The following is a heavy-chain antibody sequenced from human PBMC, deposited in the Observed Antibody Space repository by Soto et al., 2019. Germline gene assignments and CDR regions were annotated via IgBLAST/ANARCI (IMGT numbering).Heavy chain of an antibody. V-gene: IGHV2-5*02. D-gene: IGHD2-2*01. J-gene: IGHJ4*02. Sequence: QITLKESGPTLVKPTQTLTLTCTFSGCSLSTRGVDVGWIRQPPGKALEWLALIYWDDDKRYSPSLKSRLTITKDTSKNQVVLTMTNMDPVDTATYYCAHSPLTYQLLVSVYFDYWGQGTLVTVSS. CDR1: GCSLSTRGVD. CDR2: IYWDDDK. CDR3: AHSPLTYQLLVSVYFDY.